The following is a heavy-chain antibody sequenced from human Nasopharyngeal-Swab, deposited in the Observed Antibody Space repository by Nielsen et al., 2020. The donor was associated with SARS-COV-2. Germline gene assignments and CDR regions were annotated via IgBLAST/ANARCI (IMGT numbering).Heavy chain of an antibody. V-gene: IGHV3-74*01. J-gene: IGHJ4*02. CDR2: IHGDGRNT. CDR1: GFTFRTYW. Sequence: GGSLRLPCAASGFTFRTYWMHWVRQAPGKGPEWISEIHGDGRNTNYADSVKGRFTISRDNAKSTLYLQMNSLRVEDTAVYYCVRDNYGVDYWGQGTLVTVSS. CDR3: VRDNYGVDY. D-gene: IGHD3-10*01.